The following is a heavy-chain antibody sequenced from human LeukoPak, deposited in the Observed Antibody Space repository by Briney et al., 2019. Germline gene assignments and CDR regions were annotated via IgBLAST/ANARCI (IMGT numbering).Heavy chain of an antibody. V-gene: IGHV3-11*06. CDR2: ISSSSSYT. CDR3: ARAFNDYYYGMDV. J-gene: IGHJ6*04. Sequence: GGSLRPSCAASGFTSSDYYISWIRQAPGKGLEWVSYISSSSSYTNYADSVKGRFTISRDNAKNSLYLQMNALRAEDTAVYYCARAFNDYYYGMDVWGKGTTVTVSS. CDR1: GFTSSDYY.